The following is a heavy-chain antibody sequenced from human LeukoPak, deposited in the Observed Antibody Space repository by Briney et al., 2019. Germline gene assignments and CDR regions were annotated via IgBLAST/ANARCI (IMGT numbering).Heavy chain of an antibody. CDR2: INSDGSSS. Sequence: PGGSLRLSCAASGFTLSRYWMHWVRHTPGKGLVWVSRINSDGSSSSYADSVKGRFTISRDNAKNTLYLQMSSLRVEDTAVYYCARDPFGSEGFWGQGTLVTVSS. J-gene: IGHJ4*02. V-gene: IGHV3-74*01. CDR1: GFTLSRYW. CDR3: ARDPFGSEGF. D-gene: IGHD3-10*01.